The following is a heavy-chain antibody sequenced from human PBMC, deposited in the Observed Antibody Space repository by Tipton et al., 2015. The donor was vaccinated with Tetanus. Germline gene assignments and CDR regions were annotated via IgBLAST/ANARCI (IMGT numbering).Heavy chain of an antibody. D-gene: IGHD6-19*01. CDR3: ARDGEYSSGYYFEY. J-gene: IGHJ4*02. Sequence: TLSLTCTVSGGSINRYYWSWIRQPPGKGLEWIGYIYYSGSTNYNPSLKSRVTISVDTSKNQFSLKLSSVTAADTAVYYCARDGEYSSGYYFEYWGQGTLVPVSS. V-gene: IGHV4-59*01. CDR2: IYYSGST. CDR1: GGSINRYY.